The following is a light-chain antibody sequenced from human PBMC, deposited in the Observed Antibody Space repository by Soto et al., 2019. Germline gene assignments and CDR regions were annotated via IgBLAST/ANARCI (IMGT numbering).Light chain of an antibody. CDR2: DVS. Sequence: QSALTQPRSVSGSPGQSVTISCTGTSSDVGDYNYVSWYQQHPGKAPKLMIYDVSERPSGVPDRFSGSKSGNTASLSISGLQAEDEADYYCCSYAGSYTWVLGGGTKLTVL. CDR1: SSDVGDYNY. CDR3: CSYAGSYTWV. V-gene: IGLV2-11*01. J-gene: IGLJ3*02.